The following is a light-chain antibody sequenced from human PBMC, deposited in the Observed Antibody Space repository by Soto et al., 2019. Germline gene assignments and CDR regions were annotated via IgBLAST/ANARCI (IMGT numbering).Light chain of an antibody. Sequence: EIVMTQSPATLSVSPGERVTLSCRASQSVTSDLAWHQQKPGQAPRLLIYGASTRATGTPARFSGSGSGTEFTLTISSLQPDDFATYYGQQYNTYSPRNPFGQGTKVDIK. V-gene: IGKV3-15*01. J-gene: IGKJ1*01. CDR2: GAS. CDR3: QQYNTYSPRNP. CDR1: QSVTSD.